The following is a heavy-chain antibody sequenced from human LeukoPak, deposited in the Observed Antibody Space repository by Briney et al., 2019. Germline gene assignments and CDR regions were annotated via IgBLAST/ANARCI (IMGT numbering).Heavy chain of an antibody. J-gene: IGHJ5*02. V-gene: IGHV3-9*03. CDR2: ISWNSGSI. CDR1: GFTFSSYA. CDR3: AKGYCSSTSCSWFDP. D-gene: IGHD2-2*01. Sequence: PGGSLRLSCAASGFTFSSYAMSWVRQAPGKGLEWVSGISWNSGSIGYADSVKGRFTISRDNAKNSLYLQMNSLRAEDMALYYCAKGYCSSTSCSWFDPWGQGTLVTVSS.